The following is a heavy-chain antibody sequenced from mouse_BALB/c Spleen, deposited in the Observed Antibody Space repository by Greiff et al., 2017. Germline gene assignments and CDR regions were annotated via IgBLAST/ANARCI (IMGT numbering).Heavy chain of an antibody. Sequence: EVKLMESGGGLVQPGGSRKLSCAASGFTFSSYGMSWVRQTPDKRLEWVATISSGGSYTYYPDSVKGRFTISRDNAKNTLYLQMSSLKSEDTAMYYCARHYYGSSYGYAMDYWGQGTSVTVSS. J-gene: IGHJ4*01. V-gene: IGHV5-6*03. D-gene: IGHD1-1*01. CDR3: ARHYYGSSYGYAMDY. CDR1: GFTFSSYG. CDR2: ISSGGSYT.